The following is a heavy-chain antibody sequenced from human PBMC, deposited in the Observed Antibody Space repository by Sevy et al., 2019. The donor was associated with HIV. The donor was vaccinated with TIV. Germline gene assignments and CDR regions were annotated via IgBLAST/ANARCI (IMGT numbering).Heavy chain of an antibody. J-gene: IGHJ6*02. D-gene: IGHD5-18*01. CDR3: STDIVVQSGYSYDFSRINPDFSHNSGADV. V-gene: IGHV3-15*04. Sequence: GGSLRLSCVASGFTFRNAWMTWVRQVPGKGLEWVGRIVNDPDGGTTDYAAPVKGRFIISRDDSKNTLYLQMNSLKTEDQAVYYCSTDIVVQSGYSYDFSRINPDFSHNSGADVWGQGTTVTVSS. CDR2: IVNDPDGGTT. CDR1: GFTFRNAW.